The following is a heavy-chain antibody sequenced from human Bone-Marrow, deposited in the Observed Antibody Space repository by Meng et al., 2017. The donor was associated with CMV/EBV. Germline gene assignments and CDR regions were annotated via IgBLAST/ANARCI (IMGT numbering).Heavy chain of an antibody. D-gene: IGHD5-18*01. CDR3: ASFSGYSYGFPY. CDR1: GGSFSGYY. V-gene: IGHV4-34*01. CDR2: INHSGST. Sequence: SETLSLTCAVYGGSFSGYYWSWIRQPPGKGLEWIGEINHSGSTNYNPSLKSRVTISVDTSKNQFSLKLSSVAAADTAVYYCASFSGYSYGFPYWGQGNRV. J-gene: IGHJ4*02.